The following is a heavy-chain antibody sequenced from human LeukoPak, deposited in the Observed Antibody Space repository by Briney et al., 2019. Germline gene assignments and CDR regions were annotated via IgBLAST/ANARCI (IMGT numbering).Heavy chain of an antibody. CDR2: IYYSGST. J-gene: IGHJ1*01. CDR1: GGSISSSSYY. D-gene: IGHD4-17*01. CDR3: ARPYGDYEYFQH. Sequence: PSETLSLTCTVSGGSISSSSYYWGWIRQPPGKGLEWIGSIYYSGSTYYNPSLKSRVTISVDTSKNQFSLKLSSVTAADAAVYYCARPYGDYEYFQHWGQDTLVTVSS. V-gene: IGHV4-39*01.